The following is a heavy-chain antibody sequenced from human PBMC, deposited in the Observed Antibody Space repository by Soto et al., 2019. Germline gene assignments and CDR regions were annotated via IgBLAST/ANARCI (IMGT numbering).Heavy chain of an antibody. J-gene: IGHJ4*02. CDR1: GYTFTNYG. D-gene: IGHD2-15*01. V-gene: IGHV1-3*01. CDR2: INAGNGNT. CDR3: ARDLECSGGSCPNY. Sequence: ASVKVSCKASGYTFTNYGMHWVRQAPGQRLEWMGWINAGNGNTKDSQKFQGRVTITRDTSATTANMELSSLTSEDTAVYYCARDLECSGGSCPNYWGQGTLVTVSS.